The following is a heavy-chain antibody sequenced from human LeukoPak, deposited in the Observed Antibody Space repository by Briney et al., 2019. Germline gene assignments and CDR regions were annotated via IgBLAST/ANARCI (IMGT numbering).Heavy chain of an antibody. J-gene: IGHJ4*02. CDR3: AKAASSGYSSCDY. Sequence: GSLRLSCAASGFTFSSYAMSWVRQAPGKGLEWVSAISGSGGSTCYADSVKGRFTISRDNSTNTLYLQMNSLRAEDTAVYYCAKAASSGYSSCDYWGQGTLVTVSS. CDR2: ISGSGGST. V-gene: IGHV3-23*01. CDR1: GFTFSSYA. D-gene: IGHD3-22*01.